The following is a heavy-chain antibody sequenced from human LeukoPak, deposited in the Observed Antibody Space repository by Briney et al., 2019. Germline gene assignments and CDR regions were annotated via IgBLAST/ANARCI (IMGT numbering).Heavy chain of an antibody. Sequence: GGSLRLSCAASGFTFSSYWMSWVRQAPGKGLEWVANIKQDGSEKYYVDSVKGRFTISRDNAKNSLYLQMNSLRAEDTAVYYCARDLAIAAAPASYFDYWGQGTLVTVSS. CDR3: ARDLAIAAAPASYFDY. J-gene: IGHJ4*02. V-gene: IGHV3-7*01. D-gene: IGHD6-13*01. CDR2: IKQDGSEK. CDR1: GFTFSSYW.